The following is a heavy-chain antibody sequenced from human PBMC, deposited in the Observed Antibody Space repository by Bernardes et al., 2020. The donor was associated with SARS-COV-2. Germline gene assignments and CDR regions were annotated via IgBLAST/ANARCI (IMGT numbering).Heavy chain of an antibody. CDR3: ATQADYYGSGRYLPYGMAV. J-gene: IGHJ6*02. D-gene: IGHD3-10*01. CDR2: ISSTTSSR. Sequence: GGFRRLSCAASGLNPSTYIMNWVRQAPGKGLEWVSYISSTTSSRYYADSVMGRFTISRYNAKNSLYLQMNSLRAEDTAVYYCATQADYYGSGRYLPYGMAVWGQGTTVTVSS. CDR1: GLNPSTYI. V-gene: IGHV3-48*01.